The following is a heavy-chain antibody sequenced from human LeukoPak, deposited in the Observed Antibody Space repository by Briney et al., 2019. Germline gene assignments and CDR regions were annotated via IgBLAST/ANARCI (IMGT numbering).Heavy chain of an antibody. V-gene: IGHV1-18*01. J-gene: IGHJ4*02. CDR3: ARDAILGAVADRQYYFDY. CDR1: GYTFTSYG. D-gene: IGHD6-19*01. Sequence: ASVKVSCKASGYTFTSYGISWVRQAPGQGLEWMGWISAYNGNTNYAQKLQGRVTMTTDTSTSTAYMELRSLRSDDTAVYYCARDAILGAVADRQYYFDYWGQGTLVTVSS. CDR2: ISAYNGNT.